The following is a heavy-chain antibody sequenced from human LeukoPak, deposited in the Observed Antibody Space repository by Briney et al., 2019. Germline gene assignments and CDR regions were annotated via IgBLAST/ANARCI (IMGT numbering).Heavy chain of an antibody. Sequence: ASVKVSCKASGYTFTAYYMHWVRQAPGQRLEWMGWINPNSGGTNYAQKFQGRVTMTRDTSNSTAYMELSRLRSDDTAVYYCARDFSYSSGEDYWGQGTLVTVSS. V-gene: IGHV1-2*02. CDR1: GYTFTAYY. D-gene: IGHD6-19*01. CDR2: INPNSGGT. CDR3: ARDFSYSSGEDY. J-gene: IGHJ4*02.